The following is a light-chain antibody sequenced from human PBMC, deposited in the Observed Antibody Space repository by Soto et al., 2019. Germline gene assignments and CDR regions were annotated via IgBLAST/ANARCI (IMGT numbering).Light chain of an antibody. CDR3: QQYVSSLWT. J-gene: IGKJ1*01. CDR1: QSVSSSY. V-gene: IGKV3-20*01. CDR2: ATS. Sequence: IALTQSPGTLSLSPGDRATLSCRASQSVSSSYLAWYQQKPGQAPRLLIYATSSRATGIPDRFSGSGSGTDFTLTISTLEPEDFAVYYCQQYVSSLWTFGQGTKVDIK.